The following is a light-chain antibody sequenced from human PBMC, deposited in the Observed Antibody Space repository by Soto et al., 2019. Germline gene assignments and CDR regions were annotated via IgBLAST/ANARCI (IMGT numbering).Light chain of an antibody. Sequence: QSALTQPASVSGSPGQSITISCTGTSSDVGGYNYVSWYQQHPGKAPKLMIYAVSKRPSGVPDRFSGSKSGNTASLTVSGLQAEDEADYYCSSYAGSNNLGVFGGGTKVTVL. CDR3: SSYAGSNNLGV. CDR1: SSDVGGYNY. CDR2: AVS. J-gene: IGLJ2*01. V-gene: IGLV2-8*01.